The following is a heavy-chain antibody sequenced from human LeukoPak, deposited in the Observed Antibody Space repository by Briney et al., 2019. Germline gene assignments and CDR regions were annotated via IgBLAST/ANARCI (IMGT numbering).Heavy chain of an antibody. V-gene: IGHV3-23*01. CDR3: ARSGTEDGYNIYFDH. D-gene: IGHD5-24*01. J-gene: IGHJ4*02. Sequence: PGGSLRLSCATSGFTFSTYALSWVRQAPGEGLEWASLISGSGSGTHYADSLKGRFTISRDNSKNMLYLHMNSLRADDTAVYYCARSGTEDGYNIYFDHWGQGTLVTVSS. CDR1: GFTFSTYA. CDR2: ISGSGSGT.